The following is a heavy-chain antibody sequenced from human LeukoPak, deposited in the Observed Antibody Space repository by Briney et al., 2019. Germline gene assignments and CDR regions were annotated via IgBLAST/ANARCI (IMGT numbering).Heavy chain of an antibody. CDR3: ARHRVAAPNTNYFYIMDV. Sequence: ASVKVSCKTSGYTFTDYYIHWVRQAPGQGLERMGWIIPNSGGTNYAQKFQGRVTMTRDTSISTAYMELTRLTSDDMAVYYCARHRVAAPNTNYFYIMDVWGQGTTVTVSS. J-gene: IGHJ6*02. CDR2: IIPNSGGT. V-gene: IGHV1-2*02. D-gene: IGHD6-13*01. CDR1: GYTFTDYY.